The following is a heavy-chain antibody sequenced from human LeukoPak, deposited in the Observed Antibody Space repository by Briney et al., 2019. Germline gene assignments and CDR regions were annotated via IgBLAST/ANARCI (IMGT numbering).Heavy chain of an antibody. Sequence: GGSLRLSCAASGFTFSSYAMSWVRQAPGTGVEWVALISGSGGTTYYADSVKGRFTISRDNSKNTLYLQVNSLRADDTAVYYCAKNAAAGYYSYCMDVWGKGTTVTVSS. CDR3: AKNAAAGYYSYCMDV. CDR2: ISGSGGTT. J-gene: IGHJ6*03. V-gene: IGHV3-23*01. CDR1: GFTFSSYA. D-gene: IGHD6-13*01.